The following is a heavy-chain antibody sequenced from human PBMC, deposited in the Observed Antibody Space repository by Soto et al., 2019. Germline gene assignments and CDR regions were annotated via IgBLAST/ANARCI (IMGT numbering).Heavy chain of an antibody. Sequence: QITLKESGPTLVKPTQTLTLTCTFSGFSLSTTGVGVGWIRQPPGKALEWLALIYCDDAKRYNPSLNSRLTITKDTSKNQVVLAMTNMDPVDTATFYCVQSRCGGDCLQSYSSHSYYGLDVWGQGTTVTVAS. V-gene: IGHV2-5*02. CDR2: IYCDDAK. CDR3: VQSRCGGDCLQSYSSHSYYGLDV. CDR1: GFSLSTTGVG. D-gene: IGHD2-21*02. J-gene: IGHJ6*02.